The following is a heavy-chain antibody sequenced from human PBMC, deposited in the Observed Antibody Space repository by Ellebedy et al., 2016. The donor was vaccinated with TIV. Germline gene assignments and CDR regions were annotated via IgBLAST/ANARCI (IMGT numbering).Heavy chain of an antibody. CDR1: GYTFTSYY. J-gene: IGHJ6*02. CDR3: ASSPRLSRYCSSTSCRYGMDV. V-gene: IGHV1-46*01. D-gene: IGHD2-2*01. CDR2: INPSGGST. Sequence: ASVKVSCKASGYTFTSYYMHWVRQAPGQGLEWMGIINPSGGSTSYAQKFQGRVTMTRDTSTSTVYMELSSLRSEDTAVYYCASSPRLSRYCSSTSCRYGMDVWGQGTTVTVSS.